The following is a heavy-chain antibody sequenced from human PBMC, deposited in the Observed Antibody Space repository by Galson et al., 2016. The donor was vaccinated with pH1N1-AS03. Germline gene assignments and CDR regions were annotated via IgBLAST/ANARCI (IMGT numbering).Heavy chain of an antibody. CDR2: IRSKTDGATS. J-gene: IGHJ6*02. Sequence: SLRLSCAASGFTFSNAWMSWVRQAPGKGLEWVGRIRSKTDGATSDYAAPVKGRFTISRDDSKNTLFLQMNSLKTEDTGVYYCSAENWNYKVFSGMDVWGHGTTVTVSS. V-gene: IGHV3-15*01. CDR3: SAENWNYKVFSGMDV. D-gene: IGHD1-7*01. CDR1: GFTFSNAW.